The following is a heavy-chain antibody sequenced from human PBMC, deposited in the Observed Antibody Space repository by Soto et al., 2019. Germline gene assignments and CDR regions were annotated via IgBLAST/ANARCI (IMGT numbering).Heavy chain of an antibody. V-gene: IGHV4-59*01. CDR3: ARGSYDILTGYHYYYVLDV. D-gene: IGHD3-9*01. Sequence: PSETLSLTCTVSGGSISSYYWSWIRQPPGKGLEWIGYIYYSGSTNYNPSLKSRVTISVDTSKNQFSLKLSSVTAADTAVYYCARGSYDILTGYHYYYVLDVWGQGSTVTVSS. CDR2: IYYSGST. CDR1: GGSISSYY. J-gene: IGHJ6*02.